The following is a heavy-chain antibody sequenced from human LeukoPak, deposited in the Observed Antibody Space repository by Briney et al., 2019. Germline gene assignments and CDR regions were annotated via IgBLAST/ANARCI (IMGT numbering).Heavy chain of an antibody. CDR2: ISDSGGST. CDR1: GITLGNYG. D-gene: IGHD3-10*01. V-gene: IGHV3-23*01. Sequence: PGGSLRLSCAVSGITLGNYGMSWVRQPPGKGLEWVAGISDSGGSTNYADSVKGRFTISRDPPRNTLYLQMNSLRAEDTAVYFCAKRGVVIRVFLVGFHKEAYYFDSWGQGALVTVSS. CDR3: AKRGVVIRVFLVGFHKEAYYFDS. J-gene: IGHJ4*02.